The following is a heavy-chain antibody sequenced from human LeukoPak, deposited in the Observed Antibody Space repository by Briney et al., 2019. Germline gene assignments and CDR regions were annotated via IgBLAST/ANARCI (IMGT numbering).Heavy chain of an antibody. CDR2: IYYGGNT. CDR3: ARQFYGDAYWFFDL. CDR1: GASISSYY. D-gene: IGHD4-17*01. V-gene: IGHV4-59*08. Sequence: SETLSLTCTVSGASISSYYWSWIRQPPGKGLEYIGFIYYGGNTNYNPSLRSRVTISVGTSKNQVSLRLSSVTAADTAVYYCARQFYGDAYWFFDLWGRGTLVTVAS. J-gene: IGHJ2*01.